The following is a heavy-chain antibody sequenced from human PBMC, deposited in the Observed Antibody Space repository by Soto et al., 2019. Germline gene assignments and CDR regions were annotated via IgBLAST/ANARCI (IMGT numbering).Heavy chain of an antibody. J-gene: IGHJ6*02. CDR3: VNEGSSGMDV. Sequence: GGSLRLSCAASGFTFSSYWMSWVRQAPGKGLEWVAKIKQDGSEKYYVDSVKGRFTISRDNAKNSLYLQMNSLRAEDTAVYYCVNEGSSGMDVWGQGTTVTVSS. CDR2: IKQDGSEK. D-gene: IGHD6-19*01. V-gene: IGHV3-7*05. CDR1: GFTFSSYW.